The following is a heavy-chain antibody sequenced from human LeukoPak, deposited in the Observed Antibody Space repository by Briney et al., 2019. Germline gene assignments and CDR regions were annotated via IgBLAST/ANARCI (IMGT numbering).Heavy chain of an antibody. CDR2: VSTDGNNQ. CDR3: ASEYCGGDCYFS. D-gene: IGHD2-21*01. J-gene: IGHJ5*02. CDR1: GFTFSSYA. Sequence: GRSLRLSCAASGFTFSSYAMHWVRQAPGKGLEWVAVVSTDGNNQYYADSVKGRFTVSRDNSKNTLYLQMNSLRVEDTAVYYCASEYCGGDCYFSWGQGTLVTVSS. V-gene: IGHV3-30-3*01.